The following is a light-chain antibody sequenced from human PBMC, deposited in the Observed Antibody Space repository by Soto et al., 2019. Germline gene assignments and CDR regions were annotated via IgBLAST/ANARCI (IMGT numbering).Light chain of an antibody. Sequence: VLTQSPSILSLTGGKRTTLSSTTIQSVSSGYLAGYQQQPGQAPRLLIYGGASRGTGIPYRFSGSGSGTDFTLTISRMEAEDYAVYYCQQYGSSPTWTFGQGTKVDIK. V-gene: IGKV3-20*01. J-gene: IGKJ1*01. CDR2: GGA. CDR1: QSVSSGY. CDR3: QQYGSSPTWT.